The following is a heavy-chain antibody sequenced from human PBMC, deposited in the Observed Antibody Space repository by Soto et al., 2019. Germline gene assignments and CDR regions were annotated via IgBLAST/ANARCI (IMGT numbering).Heavy chain of an antibody. CDR2: IYYSGST. CDR1: GGSISSGDYY. V-gene: IGHV4-31*03. CDR3: ARWWSGSRQGFDP. D-gene: IGHD3-3*01. Sequence: QVQLQESGPGLVKPSQTLSLTCTVSGGSISSGDYYWSWIRQHPGKGLEWIGYIYYSGSTYYNPSLKRRVTXSXDAXKNQFSLKLSSVTAADTAVYYCARWWSGSRQGFDPWGQGTLVTVSS. J-gene: IGHJ5*02.